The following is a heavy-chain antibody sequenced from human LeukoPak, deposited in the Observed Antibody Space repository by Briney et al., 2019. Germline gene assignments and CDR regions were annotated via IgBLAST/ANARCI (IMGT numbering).Heavy chain of an antibody. D-gene: IGHD3-22*01. J-gene: IGHJ4*02. CDR2: IRSKAYGGTT. Sequence: GGSLRLSCTASGFTFGDYAMSWVRQAPGKGLEWVGFIRSKAYGGTTEYAASVKGRFTISRDDSKSIAYLQMNSLKTEDTAVYYCMGYYYDSSGYYYSDYFDYWGQGTLVTVSS. CDR1: GFTFGDYA. CDR3: MGYYYDSSGYYYSDYFDY. V-gene: IGHV3-49*04.